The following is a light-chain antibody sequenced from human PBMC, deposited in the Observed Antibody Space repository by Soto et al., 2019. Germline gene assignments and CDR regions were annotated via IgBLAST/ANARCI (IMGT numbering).Light chain of an antibody. CDR1: NSNVGVNS. Sequence: QSVLTQPPSVSAAPGQKVTISCSGGNSNVGVNSVSWYQQLPRTAPKLLIYDSYKRPSGIPDRFSGSKSGSSATLAITALQTGDEADYYCGTWDSSLSGEVFGTGTQLTVL. CDR2: DSY. CDR3: GTWDSSLSGEV. V-gene: IGLV1-51*01. J-gene: IGLJ1*01.